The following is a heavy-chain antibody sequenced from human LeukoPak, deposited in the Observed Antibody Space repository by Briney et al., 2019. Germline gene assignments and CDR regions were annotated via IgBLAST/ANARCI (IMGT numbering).Heavy chain of an antibody. V-gene: IGHV1-46*01. CDR2: INPSGGST. J-gene: IGHJ4*02. Sequence: AASVKVSSKASGYTFTSYYMHWVRPAPGQGLAWMGIINPSGGSTSYSQKFPGRVTMTRGTSTSTVYMELSSLRSEDTAVYYCAREHWERRRGGDSSGWYGRDYFDYWGQGTLVTVSS. CDR3: AREHWERRRGGDSSGWYGRDYFDY. CDR1: GYTFTSYY. D-gene: IGHD6-19*01.